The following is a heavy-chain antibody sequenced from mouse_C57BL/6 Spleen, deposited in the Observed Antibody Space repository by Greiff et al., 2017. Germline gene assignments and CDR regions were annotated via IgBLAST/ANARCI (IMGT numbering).Heavy chain of an antibody. Sequence: QVQLQQSGAELAKPGASVKLSCKASGYTFTSYWMHWVKQRPGQGLEWIGYINPSSGYTKYNQKFKDKATLTAEKSSSTAYMQLSSLTYEDSAVYYCASEYGSSYVFYAMDYWGQGTSVTVSS. D-gene: IGHD1-1*01. CDR2: INPSSGYT. V-gene: IGHV1-7*01. J-gene: IGHJ4*01. CDR1: GYTFTSYW. CDR3: ASEYGSSYVFYAMDY.